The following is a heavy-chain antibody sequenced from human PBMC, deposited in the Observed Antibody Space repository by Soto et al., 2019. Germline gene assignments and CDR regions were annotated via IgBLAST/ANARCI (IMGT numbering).Heavy chain of an antibody. Sequence: QMQMQESGPRLVKPSETLSLTFTVSGPSITDSYWSWIRQPPEKGLEWLGYIYFSGVATYNPSLKSRATMSRDTSKNEFSLKLTSVTAADTAIYYCARGDADLAVSEAAYWGQGTLVTVSS. D-gene: IGHD2-15*01. J-gene: IGHJ1*01. CDR1: GPSITDSY. V-gene: IGHV4-59*01. CDR3: ARGDADLAVSEAAY. CDR2: IYFSGVA.